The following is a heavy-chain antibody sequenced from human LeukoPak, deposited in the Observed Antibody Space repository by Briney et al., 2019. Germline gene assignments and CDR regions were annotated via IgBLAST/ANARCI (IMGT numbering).Heavy chain of an antibody. CDR2: IIPILGIA. D-gene: IGHD3-22*01. CDR3: ARTPRRYYDSSGYYSDYYYGMDV. J-gene: IGHJ6*02. V-gene: IGHV1-69*04. CDR1: GGTFSSYA. Sequence: GASVKVSCKASGGTFSSYAISWVRQAPGQGLEWMGRIIPILGIANYAQKFQGRVTITADKSTSTAYMELSSLRSEDTAVYYCARTPRRYYDSSGYYSDYYYGMDVWGQGTTVTVSS.